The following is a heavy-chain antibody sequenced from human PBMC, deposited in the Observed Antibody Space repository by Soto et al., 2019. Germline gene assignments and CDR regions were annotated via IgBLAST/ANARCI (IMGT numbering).Heavy chain of an antibody. CDR3: ARQPESTSYFDY. V-gene: IGHV4-39*01. CDR2: VYQSGTT. D-gene: IGHD2-2*01. CDR1: GASISTSSYF. J-gene: IGHJ4*02. Sequence: QLQLQESGPGLVRSSETLSLTCSVSGASISTSSYFWGWIRQAPGKGLEWIGNVYQSGTTRLHPSLESRVSIFVDRSKNQCSLELNSATAADRAVYYCARQPESTSYFDYWGQGILVTVSS.